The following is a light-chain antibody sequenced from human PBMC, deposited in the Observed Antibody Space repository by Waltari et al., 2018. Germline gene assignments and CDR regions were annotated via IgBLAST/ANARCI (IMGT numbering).Light chain of an antibody. J-gene: IGLJ2*01. CDR3: CSYAGSSTSV. Sequence: QSALTQPASVSGSPGQSLTISCTGTSRDVGSYNLVSWYQQPPGKAPKLMIYEGSKRPSGVSNRFSGSKSGNTASLTISGLQAEDEADYYCCSYAGSSTSVFGGGTKLTVL. CDR1: SRDVGSYNL. CDR2: EGS. V-gene: IGLV2-23*01.